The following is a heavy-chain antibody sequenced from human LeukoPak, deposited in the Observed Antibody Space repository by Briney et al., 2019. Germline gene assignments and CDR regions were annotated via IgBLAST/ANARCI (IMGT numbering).Heavy chain of an antibody. CDR1: GFTFSSYA. J-gene: IGHJ4*02. CDR2: IGGTGGAI. D-gene: IGHD6-13*01. Sequence: GGSLRLSCAASGFTFSSYAMNWVRQAPGRGLEWVSGIGGTGGAIYYADSVKGRFTISRDNSKNTLHLQMNSLRAEDTAVYYCAKDLRSSTRGGFDYWGQGTLVTVSS. V-gene: IGHV3-23*01. CDR3: AKDLRSSTRGGFDY.